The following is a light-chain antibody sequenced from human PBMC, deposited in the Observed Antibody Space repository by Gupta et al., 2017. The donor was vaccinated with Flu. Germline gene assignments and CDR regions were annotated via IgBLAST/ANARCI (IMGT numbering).Light chain of an antibody. J-gene: IGLJ3*02. Sequence: VTISCSGSSSNIGSNFVSWYQQFPGKDPERLIFDNDKRSSGIPDRFSAYKAGTSATPQIDGLRTGEEADDYCGKTDNRLSALVFGGGTKLTVL. V-gene: IGLV1-51*02. CDR1: SSNIGSNF. CDR3: GKTDNRLSALV. CDR2: DND.